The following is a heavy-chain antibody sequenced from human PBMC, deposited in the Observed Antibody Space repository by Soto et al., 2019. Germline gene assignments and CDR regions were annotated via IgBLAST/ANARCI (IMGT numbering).Heavy chain of an antibody. D-gene: IGHD5-18*01. CDR1: GYTFSSYG. J-gene: IGHJ6*02. Sequence: VQLVQSGAEVKKPGASVRVSCKASGYTFSSYGITWVRQAPGQGLEWMGWISVYNGNTNYTQKLQGRVTMTTDTPTKTAYMELRSLRSDDTAVYYCAREKLLHLWQPYGLDVWGQGTTATVSS. V-gene: IGHV1-18*01. CDR2: ISVYNGNT. CDR3: AREKLLHLWQPYGLDV.